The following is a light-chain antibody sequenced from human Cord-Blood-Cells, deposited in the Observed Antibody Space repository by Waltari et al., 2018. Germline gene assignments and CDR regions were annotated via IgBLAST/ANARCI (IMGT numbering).Light chain of an antibody. Sequence: SYVLTQPPSVSVAPAKTARIPCGRNNIGSTTVPWYHQKPGQAPVPVIYYDSDRPSGIPERFSGSNSGNTATLTISRVEAGDEADYYCQVWDSSSDHYVFGTGTKVTVL. CDR2: YDS. J-gene: IGLJ1*01. V-gene: IGLV3-21*04. CDR3: QVWDSSSDHYV. CDR1: NIGSTT.